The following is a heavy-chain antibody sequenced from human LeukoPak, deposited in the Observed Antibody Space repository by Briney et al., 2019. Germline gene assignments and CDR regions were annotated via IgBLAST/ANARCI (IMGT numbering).Heavy chain of an antibody. CDR3: VRHAYYYDSSGYYPDY. Sequence: GESLNISCKGSGYSFTSYWIGWVRQMPGKGLEWMGIIYPGDSDTRYSPSFQGQVTISADKSISTAYLQWSSLKASDTAMYYCVRHAYYYDSSGYYPDYWGQGTLVTVSS. J-gene: IGHJ4*02. CDR2: IYPGDSDT. D-gene: IGHD3-22*01. V-gene: IGHV5-51*01. CDR1: GYSFTSYW.